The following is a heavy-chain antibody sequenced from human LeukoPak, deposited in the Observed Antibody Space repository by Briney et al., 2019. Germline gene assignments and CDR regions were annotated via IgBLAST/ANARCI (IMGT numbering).Heavy chain of an antibody. V-gene: IGHV4-30-2*01. Sequence: SETLSLTCTVSGGSTSSGGYYWSWIRQPPGKGLEWIGYIYQSGSTYYNPSLKSRVTISVDRSKNQFSLKLSSVTAADTAVHYCARGEGSGTPFDYWGQGTLVTVSS. J-gene: IGHJ4*02. CDR1: GGSTSSGGYY. D-gene: IGHD1-1*01. CDR2: IYQSGST. CDR3: ARGEGSGTPFDY.